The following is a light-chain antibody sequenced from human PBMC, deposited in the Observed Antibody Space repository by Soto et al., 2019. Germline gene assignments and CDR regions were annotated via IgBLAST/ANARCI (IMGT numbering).Light chain of an antibody. Sequence: DIQMTQSPSSVSASVGDRVIITCRASQAISSWVAWYQQKPGKAPKLLISAASSLQSGVPRRFSGSGSGTDFTLIITSLQPEDFATYFCQQGDSFPFTFGGGTKVQIK. CDR1: QAISSW. J-gene: IGKJ4*01. CDR2: AAS. CDR3: QQGDSFPFT. V-gene: IGKV1-12*01.